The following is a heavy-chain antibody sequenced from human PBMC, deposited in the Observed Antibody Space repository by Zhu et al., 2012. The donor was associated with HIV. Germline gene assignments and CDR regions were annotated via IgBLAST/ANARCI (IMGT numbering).Heavy chain of an antibody. CDR2: VYYTGTT. V-gene: IGHV4-34*11. Sequence: QVQLQQWGAGLLKPSETLSLTCAVYGGSFSGDYWSWIRQPPGKGLEWIGYVYYTGTTNYNPSLKSRVTISLDMSKNQFSLKLTSVTAADTAVYYCARLRDTSGYYYPFDYWGQGTLVTVSS. CDR1: GGSFSGDY. CDR3: ARLRDTSGYYYPFDY. D-gene: IGHD3-22*01. J-gene: IGHJ4*02.